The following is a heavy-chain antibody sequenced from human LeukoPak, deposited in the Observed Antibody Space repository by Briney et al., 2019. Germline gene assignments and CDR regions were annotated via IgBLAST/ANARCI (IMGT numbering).Heavy chain of an antibody. CDR2: ITTSGSYI. CDR1: GFTFSHYS. Sequence: GGSLRLSCVASGFTFSHYSMNWVRQAPGKGLEWVSSITTSGSYIYHADSVKGRFTISRDNAKNSLYLQMNSLRAEDTAVYYRARDLVFGGQGTLVTVSS. D-gene: IGHD5/OR15-5a*01. V-gene: IGHV3-21*06. J-gene: IGHJ4*02. CDR3: ARDLVF.